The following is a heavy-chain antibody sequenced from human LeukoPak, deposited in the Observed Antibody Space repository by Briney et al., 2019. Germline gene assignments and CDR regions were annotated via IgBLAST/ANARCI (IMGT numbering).Heavy chain of an antibody. J-gene: IGHJ4*02. CDR2: IYYSGST. CDR3: ARDRSSSWFDY. Sequence: KPSETLSLTCTVSGGSISSYYWSWIRQPPGKGLEWIGYIYYSGSTNYNPSLKSRVTISVDTSKNQFSLKLSSVTAADTAVYYCARDRSSSWFDYWGQGTLVTVSS. CDR1: GGSISSYY. V-gene: IGHV4-59*01. D-gene: IGHD6-13*01.